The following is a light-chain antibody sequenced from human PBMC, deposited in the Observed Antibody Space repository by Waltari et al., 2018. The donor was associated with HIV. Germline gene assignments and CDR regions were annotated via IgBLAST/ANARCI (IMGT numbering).Light chain of an antibody. CDR1: QSLLHSNGYNY. CDR2: LGV. Sequence: EIVMTQSPLFLSVTPGEPASISCGAGQSLLHSNGYNYLDWYQQKPGLSPQVLIYLGVNRAPGVPERFSGIGSGTNFTLKISRVEAQDTGMFYCMQALQTRAYTFGQGTYL. J-gene: IGKJ2*01. CDR3: MQALQTRAYT. V-gene: IGKV2-28*01.